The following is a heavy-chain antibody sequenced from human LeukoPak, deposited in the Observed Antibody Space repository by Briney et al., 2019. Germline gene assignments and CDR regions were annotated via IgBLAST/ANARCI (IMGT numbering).Heavy chain of an antibody. Sequence: GGSLRLSCAASGFTFSSYGMHWVRQAPGMGLEWVAVISYDGSNKYYADSVKGRFTISRDNSKNTLYLQMNSLRAEDTAVYYCAKRYDFWSGSPVDYWGQGTLVTVSS. D-gene: IGHD3-3*01. CDR2: ISYDGSNK. V-gene: IGHV3-30*18. J-gene: IGHJ4*02. CDR1: GFTFSSYG. CDR3: AKRYDFWSGSPVDY.